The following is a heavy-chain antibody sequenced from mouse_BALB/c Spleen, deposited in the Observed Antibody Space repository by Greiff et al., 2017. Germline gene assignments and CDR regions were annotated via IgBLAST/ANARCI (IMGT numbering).Heavy chain of an antibody. CDR3: ASRGYFDV. CDR1: GFSLTSYG. V-gene: IGHV2-9*02. CDR2: IWAGGST. J-gene: IGHJ1*01. Sequence: VKLVESGPGLVAPSQSLSITCTVSGFSLTSYGVHWVRQPPGKGLEWLGVIWAGGSTNYNSALMSRLSISKDNSKSQVFLKMNSLQTDDTAMYYCASRGYFDVWGAGTTVTVSS.